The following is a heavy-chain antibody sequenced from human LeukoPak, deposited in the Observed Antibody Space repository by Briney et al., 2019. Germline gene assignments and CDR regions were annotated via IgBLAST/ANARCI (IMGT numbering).Heavy chain of an antibody. CDR2: VYSDGST. Sequence: GGSLRLSCAASGFTVSSNYMSWVRQAPGKGLEWVSVVYSDGSTYYADSVKGRFTISRDNSKNTLYLQMDSLRAEDTAIYYCVRGRYFDWLFDYWGQGTLVSVSS. CDR1: GFTVSSNY. D-gene: IGHD3-9*01. J-gene: IGHJ4*02. V-gene: IGHV3-53*01. CDR3: VRGRYFDWLFDY.